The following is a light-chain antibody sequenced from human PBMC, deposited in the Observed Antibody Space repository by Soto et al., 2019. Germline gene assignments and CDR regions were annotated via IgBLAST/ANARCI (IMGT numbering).Light chain of an antibody. J-gene: IGKJ1*01. CDR1: QSVSSN. CDR2: GAS. CDR3: QQYNNWWT. V-gene: IGKV3-15*01. Sequence: EIVMTQSPVTLSVSPGERATLSRWAGQSVSSNLAWYQQKPGQAPRLLIYGASTRATGIPARFTGSGSGTEFTLTISSLQFDDSAVYYCQQYNNWWTFGQGTKVDIK.